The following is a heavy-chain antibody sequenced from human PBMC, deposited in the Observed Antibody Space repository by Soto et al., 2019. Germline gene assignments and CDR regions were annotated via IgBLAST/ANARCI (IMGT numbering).Heavy chain of an antibody. Sequence: GGSLRPPCAASGFTFSSYSMNWVHQAPGKGLEWVSSISSSRSYIYYADSVKGRFTISRDNAKNSLYLQMNSLRAEDTAVYYCAREGYYYDSSGYYHYYGMDVWGQGTTVTVSS. CDR1: GFTFSSYS. V-gene: IGHV3-21*01. CDR2: ISSSRSYI. CDR3: AREGYYYDSSGYYHYYGMDV. D-gene: IGHD3-22*01. J-gene: IGHJ6*02.